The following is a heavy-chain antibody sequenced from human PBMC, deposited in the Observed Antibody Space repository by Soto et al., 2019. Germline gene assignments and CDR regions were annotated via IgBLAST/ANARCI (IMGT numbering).Heavy chain of an antibody. J-gene: IGHJ6*03. V-gene: IGHV3-11*01. Sequence: GGSLRLSCAASGFTFSDYYMSWIRQAPGKGLEWVSYISSSGSTIYYADSVKGRFTISRDNAKNSLYLQMNSLRAEDTAVYYCAREFSGYDHYYHYHMDVWGQGTTVTVPS. D-gene: IGHD5-12*01. CDR3: AREFSGYDHYYHYHMDV. CDR1: GFTFSDYY. CDR2: ISSSGSTI.